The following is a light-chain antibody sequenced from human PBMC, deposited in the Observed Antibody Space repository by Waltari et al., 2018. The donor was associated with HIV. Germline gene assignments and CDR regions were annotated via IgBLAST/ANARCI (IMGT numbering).Light chain of an antibody. J-gene: IGLJ1*01. CDR3: QSYDSSLSGYV. CDR2: GNI. Sequence: QSVLTQPPSVSGAPGQRVTIPCTGSSPNIGAGSAVHWYQQLPGPAPKLLIYGNINRPSGVPDRFSGSESGTSASLAITGLQAEDEADYYCQSYDSSLSGYVFGTGTKVTVL. CDR1: SPNIGAGSA. V-gene: IGLV1-40*01.